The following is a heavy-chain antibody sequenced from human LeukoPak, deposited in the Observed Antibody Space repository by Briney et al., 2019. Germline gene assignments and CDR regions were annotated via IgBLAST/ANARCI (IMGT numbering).Heavy chain of an antibody. CDR1: GFTFSRYW. Sequence: GGTLTLSCAASGFTFSRYWMHWVRQAPGKGLVWVSRITSGGTSTTYADSVRGRFTISRDNAKNTLYLQMNSLRAEDTAVYYCARRVEVVATDDYIGMDVWGQG. CDR2: ITSGGTST. CDR3: ARRVEVVATDDYIGMDV. D-gene: IGHD2-15*01. V-gene: IGHV3-74*01. J-gene: IGHJ6*02.